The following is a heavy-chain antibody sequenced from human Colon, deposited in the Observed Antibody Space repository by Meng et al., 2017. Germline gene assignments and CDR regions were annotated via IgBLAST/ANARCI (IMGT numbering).Heavy chain of an antibody. Sequence: GGSLRLSCAASGFTFSRYEMNWVRQAPGKGLEWVSYISSSGSTIYYADSVKGRFTISRDNAKNSLSLQMNSLRADDTAVYYCARGIRITVAGIDYWGQGTRVTVSS. CDR2: ISSSGSTI. D-gene: IGHD6-19*01. J-gene: IGHJ4*02. CDR3: ARGIRITVAGIDY. CDR1: GFTFSRYE. V-gene: IGHV3-48*03.